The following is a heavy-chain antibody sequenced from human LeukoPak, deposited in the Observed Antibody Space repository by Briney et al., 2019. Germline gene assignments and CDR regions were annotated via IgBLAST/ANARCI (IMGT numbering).Heavy chain of an antibody. D-gene: IGHD6-13*01. CDR1: GFTFSNAW. V-gene: IGHV3-15*01. CDR2: IKSKTDGGTT. Sequence: GGSLRLSCAASGFTFSNAWMSWVRQAPGKGLEWVGRIKSKTDGGTTDYAAPVKGRFTISRDDSKNTLYLQMNSLKTEDTAVYYCTTIAAAGNSWFDPWGQGTLVTVSS. CDR3: TTIAAAGNSWFDP. J-gene: IGHJ5*02.